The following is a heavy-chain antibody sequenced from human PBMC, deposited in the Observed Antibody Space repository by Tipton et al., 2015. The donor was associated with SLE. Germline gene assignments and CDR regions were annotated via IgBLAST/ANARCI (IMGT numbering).Heavy chain of an antibody. CDR2: IYYSGST. CDR1: GGSISSYY. V-gene: IGHV4-59*01. CDR3: ARDRELGS. J-gene: IGHJ4*02. Sequence: LRLSCTVSGGSISSYYWSWIRQPPGKGLEWIGYIYYSGSTNYNPSLKSRVTISVDTSKNQFSLKLSSVTAADTAVYYCARDRELGSWGQGTLVTVSS. D-gene: IGHD3-16*01.